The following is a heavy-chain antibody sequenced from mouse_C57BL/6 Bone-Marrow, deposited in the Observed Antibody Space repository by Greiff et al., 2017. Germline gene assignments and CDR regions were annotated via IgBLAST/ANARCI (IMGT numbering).Heavy chain of an antibody. V-gene: IGHV5-4*01. D-gene: IGHD1-1*01. Sequence: EVKLVESGGGLVKPGGSLKLSCAASGFTFSSYAMSWVRQTPEKRLEWVATISDGGSYTYYPDNVKGRFTISRDNAKNNLYLQMSHLTSEDTAMXYCARDGPFYYGSSPFAYWGQGTLVTVSA. CDR2: ISDGGSYT. CDR1: GFTFSSYA. CDR3: ARDGPFYYGSSPFAY. J-gene: IGHJ3*01.